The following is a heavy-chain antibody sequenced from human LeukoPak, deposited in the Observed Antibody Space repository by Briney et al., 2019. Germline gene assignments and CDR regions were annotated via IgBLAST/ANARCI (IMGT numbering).Heavy chain of an antibody. D-gene: IGHD3-10*01. CDR1: GGTFSSYS. J-gene: IGHJ4*02. CDR3: ARGFYLGELLSPLDY. V-gene: IGHV1-69*05. CDR2: IIPIFGTA. Sequence: GASVKVSCKASGGTFSSYSINWVRQAPGQGLEWMGGIIPIFGTANYGQKFQGRVTMTRDTSASTVYMELSSLRSEDTAVYYCARGFYLGELLSPLDYWGQGTLVTVSS.